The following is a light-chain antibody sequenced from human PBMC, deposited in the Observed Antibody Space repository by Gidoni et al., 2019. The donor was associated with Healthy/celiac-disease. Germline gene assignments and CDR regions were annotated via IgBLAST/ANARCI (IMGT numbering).Light chain of an antibody. Sequence: EMSQYPSSLSASVGDRVTITCRASQSISSYLNWYQQKPGKAPKLLIYAASSLQSGVPSRFSGSGSGTDFTLTISSLQPEDFATYYCQQSYSSPFTFGPXTKVDIK. CDR1: QSISSY. CDR2: AAS. J-gene: IGKJ3*01. CDR3: QQSYSSPFT. V-gene: IGKV1-39*01.